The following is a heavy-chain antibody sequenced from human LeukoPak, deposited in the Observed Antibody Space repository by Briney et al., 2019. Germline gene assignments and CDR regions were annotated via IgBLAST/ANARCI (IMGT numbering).Heavy chain of an antibody. CDR3: ARDRGYEAFDY. J-gene: IGHJ4*02. CDR2: MYYSGST. Sequence: ASETLSLTCTVSGGSISSSSYYWGWLRQPPGKGLEWIGSMYYSGSTYYNPPLKSRVTISVDTSKNQFSLKLSSVTAADTAVYYCARDRGYEAFDYWGQGTLVTVSS. CDR1: GGSISSSSYY. D-gene: IGHD5-12*01. V-gene: IGHV4-39*07.